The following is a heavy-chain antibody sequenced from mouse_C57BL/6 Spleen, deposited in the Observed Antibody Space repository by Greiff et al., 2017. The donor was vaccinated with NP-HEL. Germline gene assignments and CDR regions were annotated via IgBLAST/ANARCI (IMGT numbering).Heavy chain of an antibody. J-gene: IGHJ1*03. CDR3: ARERLGYFDV. V-gene: IGHV1-82*01. CDR2: IYPGDGDT. Sequence: QVQLQQSGPELVKPGASVKISCKASGYAFSSSWMNWVKQWPGKGLEWIGRIYPGDGDTNYNGKFKGKATLTADKSSSTAYMQLSSLTSEDSAVYFCARERLGYFDVWGTGTTVTVSS. CDR1: GYAFSSSW.